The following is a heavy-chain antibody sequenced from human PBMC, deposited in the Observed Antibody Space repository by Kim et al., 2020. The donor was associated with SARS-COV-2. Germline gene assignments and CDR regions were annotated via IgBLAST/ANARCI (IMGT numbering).Heavy chain of an antibody. V-gene: IGHV3-74*01. Sequence: GGSLRLSCAASGFTFSSYWMHWVRQAPGKGLVWVSRINSDGSSTSYADSVKGRFTISRDNAKNTLYLQMNSLRAEDTAVYYCAGEITMVRGGKGYWGQGTLVTVSS. CDR3: AGEITMVRGGKGY. J-gene: IGHJ4*02. CDR2: INSDGSST. D-gene: IGHD3-10*01. CDR1: GFTFSSYW.